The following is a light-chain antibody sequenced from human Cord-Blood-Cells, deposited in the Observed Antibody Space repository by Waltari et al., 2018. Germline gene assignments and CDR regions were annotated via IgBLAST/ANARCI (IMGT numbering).Light chain of an antibody. CDR3: QQSYSTPRT. V-gene: IGKV1-39*01. J-gene: IGKJ4*01. Sequence: DIQMTQSPPSLSASVGDRVTITCRASQSISSYLNWYQQKPGKAPKLLIYAASSLQSVVPSRFSGSGSGTDFTLTSSSLQPEDFATYYCQQSYSTPRTFGGGTKVEIK. CDR1: QSISSY. CDR2: AAS.